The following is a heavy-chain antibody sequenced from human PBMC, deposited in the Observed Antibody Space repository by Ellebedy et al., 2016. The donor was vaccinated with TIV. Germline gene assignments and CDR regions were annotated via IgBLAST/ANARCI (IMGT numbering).Heavy chain of an antibody. V-gene: IGHV4-34*01. CDR2: INQSGST. CDR3: ASGLGVRRMNAFDI. Sequence: MPSETLSLTCAVYGGSFSGYYWSWIRQPPGKGLEWIGEINQSGSTNYNPSLKSRVTISVDTSKNPLSLKLSSVTAADTAMYYCASGLGVRRMNAFDIWGQGTMVTVSS. D-gene: IGHD2-8*02. J-gene: IGHJ3*02. CDR1: GGSFSGYY.